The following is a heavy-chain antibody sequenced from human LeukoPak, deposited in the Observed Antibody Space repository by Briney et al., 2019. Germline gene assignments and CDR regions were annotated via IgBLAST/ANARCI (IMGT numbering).Heavy chain of an antibody. Sequence: PSETLSLTCTVSGDSISSYYWSWIRQPAGKGLEWIGRIYTSGTTNYNPSLKSRVTMSIDTSKNQFSLKLSSVTAADTAVYYCARVYCSSTSCYTRGNSNWFDPWGQGTLVTVSS. CDR1: GDSISSYY. CDR3: ARVYCSSTSCYTRGNSNWFDP. CDR2: IYTSGTT. J-gene: IGHJ5*02. V-gene: IGHV4-4*07. D-gene: IGHD2-2*02.